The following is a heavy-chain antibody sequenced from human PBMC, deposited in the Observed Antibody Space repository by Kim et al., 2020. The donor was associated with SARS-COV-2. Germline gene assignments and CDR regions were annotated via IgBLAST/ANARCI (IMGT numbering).Heavy chain of an antibody. CDR2: IGAYNGMS. D-gene: IGHD2-21*02. J-gene: IGHJ6*02. CDR1: GYTFAAYG. Sequence: ASVKVSCKASGYTFAAYGISWVRQARGQGLEWMGGIGAYNGMSDYGQTFHDRITMTTDISSNTAYLEVMSLRSDDTAIYYCARGGRGDHFYNGMDVWGQGTAVIVSS. V-gene: IGHV1-18*01. CDR3: ARGGRGDHFYNGMDV.